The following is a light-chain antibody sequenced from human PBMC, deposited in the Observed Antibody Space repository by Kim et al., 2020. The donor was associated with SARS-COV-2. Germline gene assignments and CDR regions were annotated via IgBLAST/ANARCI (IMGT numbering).Light chain of an antibody. V-gene: IGKV1-9*01. Sequence: IQLTPSPSSLSASVGDRVTITCRASQGISSYLAWYQQKPGKAPKLLIYAASTLQSGVPSRFSASGSDTDFTLTISSLQPEDFATYYCQQLNSYPRELTFGGGTKVDIK. CDR1: QGISSY. J-gene: IGKJ4*01. CDR3: QQLNSYPRELT. CDR2: AAS.